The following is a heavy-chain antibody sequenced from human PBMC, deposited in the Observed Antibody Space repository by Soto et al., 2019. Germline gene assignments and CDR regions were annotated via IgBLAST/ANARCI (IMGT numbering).Heavy chain of an antibody. CDR1: GFIFSDSA. J-gene: IGHJ6*02. D-gene: IGHD4-4*01. Sequence: GSLRLSCAASGFIFSDSAMHWVRQASGKGLEWVGRIRSKANSYATVYAASVEGRFTMSRDDSKNMAYLQMNSLKTEDTAVYYCTSDYSNYYFGLDVWGQGTTVTVSS. CDR2: IRSKANSYAT. V-gene: IGHV3-73*01. CDR3: TSDYSNYYFGLDV.